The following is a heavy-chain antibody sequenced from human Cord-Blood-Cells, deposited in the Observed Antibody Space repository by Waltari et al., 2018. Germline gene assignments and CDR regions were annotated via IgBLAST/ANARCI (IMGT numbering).Heavy chain of an antibody. CDR1: GFTFGNAW. J-gene: IGHJ4*02. CDR2: IKSKTDGGTT. D-gene: IGHD5-12*01. Sequence: EVQLVESGGGLVKHGGSLSLSCAASGFTFGNAWMSWVRQAPGKGLEWVGRIKSKTDGGTTDYAAPVKGRFTISRDDSKNTLYLQMNSLKTEDTAVYYCTTEDIGYFDYWGQGTLVTVSS. V-gene: IGHV3-15*01. CDR3: TTEDIGYFDY.